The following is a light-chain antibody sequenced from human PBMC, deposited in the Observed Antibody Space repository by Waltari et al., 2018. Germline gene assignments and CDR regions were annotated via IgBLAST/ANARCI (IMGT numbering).Light chain of an antibody. CDR1: NSDIGYYNY. CDR2: DVT. Sequence: QSALTQPAPVSGSPGQSITISCTGTNSDIGYYNYVSWYQQYPGKAPKLMIFDVTRLPSGVSHRCSGSKSVNTASLTISGLQAEDEADYFCAAYTSTNTVIFGGGTKVTVL. V-gene: IGLV2-14*01. CDR3: AAYTSTNTVI. J-gene: IGLJ2*01.